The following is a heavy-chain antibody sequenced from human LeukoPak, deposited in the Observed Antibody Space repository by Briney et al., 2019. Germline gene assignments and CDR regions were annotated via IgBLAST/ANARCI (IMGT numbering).Heavy chain of an antibody. CDR1: GGPISSYY. J-gene: IGHJ3*02. CDR3: VRLQPDSGEWAFDI. D-gene: IGHD1-1*01. Sequence: PSETLSLTCSVSGGPISSYYWSWIRQPPGEGLEWIGYISNSGSTKYNPSLKSRVTISEDTSKNQLALRLSSVTAADTAVYHCVRLQPDSGEWAFDIWGQGTMVSVSS. CDR2: ISNSGST. V-gene: IGHV4-59*01.